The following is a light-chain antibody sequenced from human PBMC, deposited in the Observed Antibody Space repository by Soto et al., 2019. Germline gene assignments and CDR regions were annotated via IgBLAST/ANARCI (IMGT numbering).Light chain of an antibody. CDR2: AAS. CDR3: RKYNSAPLT. J-gene: IGKJ4*01. V-gene: IGKV1-27*01. Sequence: DIQMTQSPSSLSASVGDRVSITCRASQGISNYLAWYQQKPGKVPEILIYAASTLRSGVPSRFSGGGSGTDFTLTISSLQPGDVATYYCRKYNSAPLTFGGGTKVELK. CDR1: QGISNY.